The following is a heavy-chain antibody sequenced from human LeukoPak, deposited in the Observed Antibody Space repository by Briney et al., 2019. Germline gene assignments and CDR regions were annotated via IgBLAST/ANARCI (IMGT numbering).Heavy chain of an antibody. D-gene: IGHD6-13*01. V-gene: IGHV3-23*01. CDR2: ISDSGGRT. J-gene: IGHJ4*02. Sequence: GGSLRLSCAASGSTFSRYAMSWVRQAPGKGLEWVSAISDSGGRTYYADSVKGRFTISRDNSKKMLYLQMNSLRAEDTAIYYCARDWGAAGLWDYWGQGTLVTVSS. CDR3: ARDWGAAGLWDY. CDR1: GSTFSRYA.